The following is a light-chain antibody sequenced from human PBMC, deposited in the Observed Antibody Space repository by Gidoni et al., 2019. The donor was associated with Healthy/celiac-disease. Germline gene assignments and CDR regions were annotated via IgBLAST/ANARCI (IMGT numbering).Light chain of an antibody. V-gene: IGKV1-5*03. CDR1: QSISSW. CDR2: KAS. Sequence: DIQMTQSPSTLSASVGDRVTITFRASQSISSWLAWYQQKPGKAPKLLIYKASSLESGVPSRFSGSGSGTEFTLTISSLQPDDFARYYCQQYNSYWTFGQGTKVKSN. J-gene: IGKJ1*01. CDR3: QQYNSYWT.